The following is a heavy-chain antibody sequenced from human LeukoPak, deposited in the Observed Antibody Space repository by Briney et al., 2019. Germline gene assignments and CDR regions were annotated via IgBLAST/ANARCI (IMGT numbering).Heavy chain of an antibody. Sequence: PGRSLRLSCAASGFTFDDYAMHWVRQAPGKGLEWVSGISWNSGSIGYADSVKGRFTISRDNAKNSLYLQMNSLRAEDTALYYCAKDISYDSSGYYGIYYYYGMDVWGQGTTVTVSS. CDR3: AKDISYDSSGYYGIYYYYGMDV. CDR2: ISWNSGSI. V-gene: IGHV3-9*01. CDR1: GFTFDDYA. J-gene: IGHJ6*02. D-gene: IGHD3-22*01.